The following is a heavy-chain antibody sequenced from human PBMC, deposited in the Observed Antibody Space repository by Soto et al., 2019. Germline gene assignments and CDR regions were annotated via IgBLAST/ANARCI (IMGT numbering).Heavy chain of an antibody. CDR3: ARYASGQLGTITIFGVVNHYDYYGMDV. V-gene: IGHV1-69*01. D-gene: IGHD3-3*01. Sequence: QVQLVQSGAEVKKPGSSVKVSCKASGGTFSSYAISWVRQAPGQGLEWMGGIIPIFGTANYAQKFQGRVTITADGSTSTAYMELSSLRSEDMAVYYCARYASGQLGTITIFGVVNHYDYYGMDVWGQGTTVTVSS. CDR1: GGTFSSYA. J-gene: IGHJ6*02. CDR2: IIPIFGTA.